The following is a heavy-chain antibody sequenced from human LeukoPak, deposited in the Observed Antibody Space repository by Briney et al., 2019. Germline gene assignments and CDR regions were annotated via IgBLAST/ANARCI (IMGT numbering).Heavy chain of an antibody. Sequence: PGGSLRLSCAASGFTFRSYEMNWVRQAPGKGLEWVSYISGSGSTIYYADSVKGRFTTSRDNAKNSLYLQINSLRAGDTAVYYCARAGWELLSASFDPWGQGTLVIVSS. V-gene: IGHV3-48*03. CDR1: GFTFRSYE. CDR3: ARAGWELLSASFDP. J-gene: IGHJ5*02. D-gene: IGHD1-26*01. CDR2: ISGSGSTI.